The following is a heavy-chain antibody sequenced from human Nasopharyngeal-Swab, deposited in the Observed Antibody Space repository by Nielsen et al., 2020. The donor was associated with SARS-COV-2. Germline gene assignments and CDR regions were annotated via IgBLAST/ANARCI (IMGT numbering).Heavy chain of an antibody. CDR3: ARGTFGGVIVIPAPFDY. CDR1: GYTFTSYA. J-gene: IGHJ4*02. V-gene: IGHV1-3*01. Sequence: ASVKVSCKASGYTFTSYAMHWVRQAPGQRLEWMGWINAGNGNTKYSQKFQGRVTITRDTSASTAYMELSSLRSEDTAVYYCARGTFGGVIVIPAPFDYWGQGTLVTVSS. D-gene: IGHD3-16*02. CDR2: INAGNGNT.